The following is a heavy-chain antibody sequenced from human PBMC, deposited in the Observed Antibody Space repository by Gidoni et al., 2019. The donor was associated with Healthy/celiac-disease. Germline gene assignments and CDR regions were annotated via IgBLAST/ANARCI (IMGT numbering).Heavy chain of an antibody. D-gene: IGHD3-22*01. Sequence: EVQLLESGGGLVQPGGSLRLSCAASGVTFSRYAMSWVRQAPGKGLEWVSAISGSGGRTYYADSVKGRFTISRDYSKNTLYLQMNSLRAEDTAVYYCAKDVHYDLGAFDIWGQGTMVTVSS. J-gene: IGHJ3*02. CDR1: GVTFSRYA. CDR2: ISGSGGRT. V-gene: IGHV3-23*01. CDR3: AKDVHYDLGAFDI.